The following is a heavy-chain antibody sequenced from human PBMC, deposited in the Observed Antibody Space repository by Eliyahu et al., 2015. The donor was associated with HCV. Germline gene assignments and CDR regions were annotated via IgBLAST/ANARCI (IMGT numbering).Heavy chain of an antibody. D-gene: IGHD3-3*01. Sequence: EVQLLESGGGLVQPGGSLRLSCAASGFTFXXYAMGWVRQAPGKGLGWVSAISGSGGSTYYADSVKGRFTISRDNSKNTLYLQMNSLRAEDTAVYYCAKGGGEWLSAIDFDYWGQGTLVTVSS. CDR3: AKGGGEWLSAIDFDY. J-gene: IGHJ4*02. CDR2: ISGSGGST. CDR1: GFTFXXYA. V-gene: IGHV3-23*01.